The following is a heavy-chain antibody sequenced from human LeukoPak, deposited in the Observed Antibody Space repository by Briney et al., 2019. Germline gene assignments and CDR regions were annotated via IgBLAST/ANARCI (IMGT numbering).Heavy chain of an antibody. CDR2: ISTSSTYT. CDR1: GFTLSSYG. V-gene: IGHV3-21*01. D-gene: IGHD6-19*01. CDR3: AKSIAVAGTGFDY. Sequence: GSLRLSCTASGFTLSSYGMNWVRQAPGKGLEWVSYISTSSTYTYYADSVKGRFTISRDNAKNSLHLQMNRLRAEDTAVYYCAKSIAVAGTGFDYWGQGTLVTVSS. J-gene: IGHJ4*02.